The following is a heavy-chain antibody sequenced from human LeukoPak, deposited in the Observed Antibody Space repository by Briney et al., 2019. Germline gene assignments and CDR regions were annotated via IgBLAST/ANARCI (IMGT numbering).Heavy chain of an antibody. CDR3: ARGGYSGTEKPNDY. D-gene: IGHD1-26*01. V-gene: IGHV1-2*02. J-gene: IGHJ4*02. Sequence: ASVKVSCKASGYTFSGYNMHWVRRAPGQGREWMGWINPNSGGTYYTQKFQGRVTMARDTSISTAYMELSSLRSDDTAVYYCARGGYSGTEKPNDYWGQGTLVTVSS. CDR1: GYTFSGYN. CDR2: INPNSGGT.